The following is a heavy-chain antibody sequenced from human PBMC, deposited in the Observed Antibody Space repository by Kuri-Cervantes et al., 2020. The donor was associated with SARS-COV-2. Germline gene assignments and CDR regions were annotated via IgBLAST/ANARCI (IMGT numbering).Heavy chain of an antibody. Sequence: GESLKISCEASGFPFRSYAMSWVRQTPVKGLECVSGISGSGGTTYYADSVKGRFTISRDDSTNTLYLQMNSPRADDTAVYYCGRDFPDLDSWGQGTLVTVSS. CDR3: GRDFPDLDS. CDR1: GFPFRSYA. CDR2: ISGSGGTT. V-gene: IGHV3-23*01. J-gene: IGHJ4*02. D-gene: IGHD2/OR15-2a*01.